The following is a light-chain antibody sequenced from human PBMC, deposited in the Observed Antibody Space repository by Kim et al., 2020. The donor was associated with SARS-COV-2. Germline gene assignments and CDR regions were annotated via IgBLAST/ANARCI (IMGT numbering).Light chain of an antibody. CDR2: GAS. CDR3: QQYGASPRT. Sequence: PGGRATLSCRASQSVGSNSLAWYQQKPGQAPRLVIHGASTRATGIPDRFSGSGSGTDFTLAISRLEPEDFAVYYCQQYGASPRTFGQGTKLEIK. V-gene: IGKV3-20*01. J-gene: IGKJ2*01. CDR1: QSVGSNS.